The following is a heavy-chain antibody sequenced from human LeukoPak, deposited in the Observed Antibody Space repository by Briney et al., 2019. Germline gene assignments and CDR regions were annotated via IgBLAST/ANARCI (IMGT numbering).Heavy chain of an antibody. V-gene: IGHV3-33*01. CDR1: GFTFSSYG. Sequence: GRSLRLSCAASGFTFSSYGMHWVRQAPGKGLEWVAVIWYDGSNKYYADSVKGRFTISRDNSKNTLYLQMNSLRAEDTAVYYCARGPRSPSNRTYYYGSGSYYPLDYWGQGALVTVSS. D-gene: IGHD3-10*01. CDR3: ARGPRSPSNRTYYYGSGSYYPLDY. J-gene: IGHJ4*02. CDR2: IWYDGSNK.